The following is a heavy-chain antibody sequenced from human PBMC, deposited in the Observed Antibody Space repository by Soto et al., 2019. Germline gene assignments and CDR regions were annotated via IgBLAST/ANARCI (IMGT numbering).Heavy chain of an antibody. V-gene: IGHV3-23*01. J-gene: IGHJ4*02. CDR1: GFTFSRCA. D-gene: IGHD4-17*01. CDR2: ISGSGSNT. CDR3: AREDPFAAETKEPHFDY. Sequence: EVPLLESGGDLVQPGGSLRLSCAASGFTFSRCAMSWVRQAPGKGLEWVSAISGSGSNTYYTDSVKGRFTISRDNSKNTLYLQMNSLRVEDTAAYYCAREDPFAAETKEPHFDYWGQGILDPVSS.